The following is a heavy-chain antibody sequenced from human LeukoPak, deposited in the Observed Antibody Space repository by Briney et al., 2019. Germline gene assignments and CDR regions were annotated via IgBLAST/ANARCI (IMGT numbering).Heavy chain of an antibody. D-gene: IGHD6-13*01. CDR1: GGSISSYY. Sequence: SSETLSLTCTVSGGSISSYYWSWIRQPPGKGLEWIGYFYYSGSTNYNPSLKSRVTISVDTSKNQFSLKVTSVTAADTAVYYCARVGRYSSSWGDLDYWGQGTLVTVSS. V-gene: IGHV4-59*01. CDR3: ARVGRYSSSWGDLDY. CDR2: FYYSGST. J-gene: IGHJ4*02.